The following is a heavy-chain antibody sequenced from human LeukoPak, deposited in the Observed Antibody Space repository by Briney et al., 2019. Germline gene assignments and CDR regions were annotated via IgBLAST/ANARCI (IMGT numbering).Heavy chain of an antibody. CDR3: ARDQYDYVWGSYRNPVDY. D-gene: IGHD3-16*02. V-gene: IGHV3-21*01. Sequence: GGSLRLSCAASGFTFSSYSMNWVRQAPGKGLEWVSSISSSSSYIYYADSVKGRFTISRDNAKNSLYLQMNSLRAEDTAVYYYARDQYDYVWGSYRNPVDYWGQGTLVTVSS. J-gene: IGHJ4*02. CDR1: GFTFSSYS. CDR2: ISSSSSYI.